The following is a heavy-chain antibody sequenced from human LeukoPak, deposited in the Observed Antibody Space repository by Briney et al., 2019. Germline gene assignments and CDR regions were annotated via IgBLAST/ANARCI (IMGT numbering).Heavy chain of an antibody. V-gene: IGHV3-23*01. CDR2: ISGSGGST. CDR3: AKASSGSSYGRNWFDP. D-gene: IGHD5-18*01. CDR1: GFTFSSYA. J-gene: IGHJ5*02. Sequence: QPGGSLRLSCAASGFTFSSYAMSWVRQAPGKGLEWVSAISGSGGSTYYADSVKGRFTISRDNSKNTLYLQMNSLRAEDTAVYYCAKASSGSSYGRNWFDPWGQGTLVTVSS.